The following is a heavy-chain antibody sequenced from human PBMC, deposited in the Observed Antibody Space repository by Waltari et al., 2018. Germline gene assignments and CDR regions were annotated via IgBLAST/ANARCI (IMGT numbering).Heavy chain of an antibody. CDR3: ARDGYYDSSGYYYVGD. CDR2: IYTSGST. D-gene: IGHD3-22*01. Sequence: QVQLQESGPGLVKPSQTLSLTCTVSGGSISSGSYYWSWIRQPAGKGLEWIGRIYTSGSTNYNPSLKSRVTISVDMSKNQFSLKLSSVTAADTAVYYCARDGYYDSSGYYYVGDWGQGTLVTVSS. J-gene: IGHJ4*02. V-gene: IGHV4-61*02. CDR1: GGSISSGSYY.